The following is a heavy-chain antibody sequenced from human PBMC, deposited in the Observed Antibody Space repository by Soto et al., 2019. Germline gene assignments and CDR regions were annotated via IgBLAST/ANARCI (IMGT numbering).Heavy chain of an antibody. D-gene: IGHD6-6*01. V-gene: IGHV4-39*01. Sequence: QLQLQESGPGLVKPSETLSLTCTVSGGSISSSSYYWGWIRQPPGKGLEWIGSIYYSGSTYYNPSLKSRVTIAVDTSKNQFSLKLSSVTAADTAVYYCESQMEQLGAGGDLDYWGQGTLVTVSS. CDR3: ESQMEQLGAGGDLDY. CDR1: GGSISSSSYY. CDR2: IYYSGST. J-gene: IGHJ4*02.